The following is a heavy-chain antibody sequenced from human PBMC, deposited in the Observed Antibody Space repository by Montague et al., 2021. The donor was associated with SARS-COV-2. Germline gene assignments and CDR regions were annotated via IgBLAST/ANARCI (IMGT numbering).Heavy chain of an antibody. D-gene: IGHD3-16*02. Sequence: SETLSLTCSVSGDSIRSSGYYWGWIRQPPGKGLEWIGTVYYSGSTNYSPSLKSRVTMPVDTSKNQFSLELRSVTAADTAVYYCARLGFVELWLNLGWFDPWVQGTLVTVSS. CDR1: GDSIRSSGYY. V-gene: IGHV4-39*01. CDR2: VYYSGST. CDR3: ARLGFVELWLNLGWFDP. J-gene: IGHJ5*02.